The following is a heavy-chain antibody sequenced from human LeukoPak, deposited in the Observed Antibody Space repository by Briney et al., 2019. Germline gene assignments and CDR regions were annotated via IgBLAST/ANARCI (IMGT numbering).Heavy chain of an antibody. CDR2: IGNFATTM. V-gene: IGHV3-11*01. Sequence: GGSLRLSCAASGFTFSGYYMAWIRQAPGKGLEGVSYIGNFATTMHYADSVKGRFTISRDNAKNSLSLQMNSLRVEDTAIYYCARMEIVIEPGADSWFDPWGQGTQVTVAS. J-gene: IGHJ5*02. D-gene: IGHD2-2*03. CDR1: GFTFSGYY. CDR3: ARMEIVIEPGADSWFDP.